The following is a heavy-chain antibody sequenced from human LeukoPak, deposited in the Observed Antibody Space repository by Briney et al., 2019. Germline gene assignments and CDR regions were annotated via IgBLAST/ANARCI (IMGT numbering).Heavy chain of an antibody. Sequence: SETLSLTCTVSGGSISSYYWSWIRQPAGKGLEWIGRIYTSGSTNYNPSLKSRVTMSVDTSKNQFSLKLSSVTAADTAVYYCARGLFGESPYYFDYWGQGTLVTVSS. CDR2: IYTSGST. J-gene: IGHJ4*02. CDR3: ARGLFGESPYYFDY. CDR1: GGSISSYY. D-gene: IGHD3-10*01. V-gene: IGHV4-4*07.